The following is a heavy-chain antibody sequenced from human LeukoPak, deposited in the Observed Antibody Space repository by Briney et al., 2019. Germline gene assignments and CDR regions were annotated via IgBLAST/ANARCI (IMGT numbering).Heavy chain of an antibody. CDR1: GGSISSSSFY. J-gene: IGHJ4*02. V-gene: IGHV4-39*07. CDR2: IYYSGST. D-gene: IGHD3-9*01. CDR3: ARRKSGWLFSGHDLIYFDY. Sequence: SETLSLTCTVSGGSISSSSFYWGWLRQPPGKGLRWIGSIYYSGSTYYNPSLKSRVTISVDTSKNQFSLKLSSVTAADTAVYYCARRKSGWLFSGHDLIYFDYWGQGTLVTVSS.